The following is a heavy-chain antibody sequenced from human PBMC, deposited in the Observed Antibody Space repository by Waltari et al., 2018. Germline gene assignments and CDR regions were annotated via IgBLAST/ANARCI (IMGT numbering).Heavy chain of an antibody. CDR1: GFTFSSYS. CDR3: ARVIGMYSSSWPFDY. CDR2: ISSSSSTI. V-gene: IGHV3-48*01. J-gene: IGHJ4*02. D-gene: IGHD6-13*01. Sequence: EVQLVESGGGLVQPGGSLRLSCAASGFTFSSYSMNWVRQAPGKGLEWVSYISSSSSTIYDADSVKGRFTISRDNAKNSLYLQMNSLRAEDTGVYYCARVIGMYSSSWPFDYWGQGTLVTVSS.